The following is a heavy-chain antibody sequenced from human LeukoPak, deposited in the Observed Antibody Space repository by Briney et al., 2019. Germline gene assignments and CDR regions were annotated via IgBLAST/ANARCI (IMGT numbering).Heavy chain of an antibody. J-gene: IGHJ4*02. V-gene: IGHV3-23*01. CDR3: AKAGTAMGIPDY. Sequence: QTGGSLRLSCEASGFTFSGYAMSWVRQAPGKGLEWVSAISGSGGATYYADSVEGRFTVSRDNSKDTMYVQMKSLRADDTAVYYCAKAGTAMGIPDYWGQGTLVTVSS. CDR1: GFTFSGYA. D-gene: IGHD5-18*01. CDR2: ISGSGGAT.